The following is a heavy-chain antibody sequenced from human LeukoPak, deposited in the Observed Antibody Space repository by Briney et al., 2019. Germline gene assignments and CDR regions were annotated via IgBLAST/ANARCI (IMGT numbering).Heavy chain of an antibody. CDR2: IYYSGST. D-gene: IGHD3-3*01. CDR3: ARGDFCSKSNCYLRPMDV. V-gene: IGHV4-59*01. CDR1: GGSISDYY. J-gene: IGHJ6*03. Sequence: SETLSLTCTVSGGSISDYYWNWIRQPPGRGLEWIGYIYYSGSTTYNPSLKSRVTMSVDTAKNQFSLKLRSVTAADTAVYFCARGDFCSKSNCYLRPMDVWGKGTTVTVSS.